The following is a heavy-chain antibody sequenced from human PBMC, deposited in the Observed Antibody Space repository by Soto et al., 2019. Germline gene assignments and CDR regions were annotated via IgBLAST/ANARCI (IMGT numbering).Heavy chain of an antibody. Sequence: VQLLESGGVLVEPGGALRLSCAASGFTFSNYAMNWVRQAPGKGLEWVSSIIGDSDSTFYADSVKGRFTISRDTSMDTLYLEMNRLRAEDSALYSCASGGREWLTPFEFWGQGTLVSVSS. CDR1: GFTFSNYA. J-gene: IGHJ4*02. V-gene: IGHV3-23*01. D-gene: IGHD6-19*01. CDR3: ASGGREWLTPFEF. CDR2: IIGDSDST.